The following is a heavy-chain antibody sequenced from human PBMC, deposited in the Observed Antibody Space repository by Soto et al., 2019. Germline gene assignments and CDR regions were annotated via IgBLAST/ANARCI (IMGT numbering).Heavy chain of an antibody. CDR1: GNTFTSYW. D-gene: IGHD2-2*01. Sequence: GESLKISCKGSGNTFTSYWIGWVRQMPGKGLEWMGIIYPGDSNTRYSPSFQGQVTISADKSISTAYLQWSSLKATDTAMYFCARQGYCSTTACYAVDYWGQGTLVTVSS. V-gene: IGHV5-51*01. J-gene: IGHJ4*02. CDR3: ARQGYCSTTACYAVDY. CDR2: IYPGDSNT.